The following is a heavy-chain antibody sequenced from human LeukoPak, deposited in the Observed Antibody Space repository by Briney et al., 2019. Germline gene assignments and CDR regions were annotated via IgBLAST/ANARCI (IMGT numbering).Heavy chain of an antibody. J-gene: IGHJ4*02. CDR3: ARDRTPYYYDSSGYYAFDY. V-gene: IGHV1-69*04. CDR1: GGTFSSYA. CDR2: IIPILGIA. D-gene: IGHD3-22*01. Sequence: SVKVSCKASGGTFSSYAISWVRQAPGQGLEWMGRIIPILGIANYAQKFQGRVTITADKSTSTAYMELSSLRSEDTAVYYCARDRTPYYYDSSGYYAFDYWGQGTLVTVSP.